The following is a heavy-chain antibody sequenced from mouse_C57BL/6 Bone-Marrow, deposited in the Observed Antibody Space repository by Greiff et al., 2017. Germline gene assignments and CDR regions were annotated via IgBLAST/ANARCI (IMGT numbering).Heavy chain of an antibody. Sequence: VQLQQSGAELARPGASVKLSCKASGYTFTSYGISWVKQRTGQGLEWIGEIYPRSGNTYYNEKFKGKATLTADKSSSTAYMELRSLTSEDSAVYFCARDYYYGSSPWFAYWGQGTLVTVSA. CDR1: GYTFTSYG. CDR2: IYPRSGNT. D-gene: IGHD1-1*01. CDR3: ARDYYYGSSPWFAY. V-gene: IGHV1-81*01. J-gene: IGHJ3*01.